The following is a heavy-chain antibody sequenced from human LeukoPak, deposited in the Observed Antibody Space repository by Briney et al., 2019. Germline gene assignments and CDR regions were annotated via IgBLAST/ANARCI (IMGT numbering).Heavy chain of an antibody. CDR1: GFTFSSYG. CDR3: ARFDYCSGGSCYDY. D-gene: IGHD2-15*01. Sequence: GGSLRLSCAASGFTFSSYGMHWVRQAPGKGLEWVAFIRYDGSNKYYADSVKGRFTISRDNSKNTLYLQMNSLRAEDMAVYYCARFDYCSGGSCYDYWGQGTLVTVSS. CDR2: IRYDGSNK. J-gene: IGHJ4*02. V-gene: IGHV3-30*02.